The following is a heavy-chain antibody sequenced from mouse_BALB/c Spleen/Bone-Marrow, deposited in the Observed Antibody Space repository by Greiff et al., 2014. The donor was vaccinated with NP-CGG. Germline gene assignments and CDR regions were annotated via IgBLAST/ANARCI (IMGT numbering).Heavy chain of an antibody. CDR2: IDPANGNS. CDR1: GFNIKDIY. D-gene: IGHD2-1*01. CDR3: TRGGNYGCFAY. V-gene: IGHV14-3*02. Sequence: DVQLQESGAELVKPGASVKLSCTASGFNIKDIYMHWVKERPEQGLEWIGGIDPANGNSIYDPKFQDKATITADTSSNTAYLQLSSLTSEDTAVYYCTRGGNYGCFAYWGQGTLVTVSA. J-gene: IGHJ3*01.